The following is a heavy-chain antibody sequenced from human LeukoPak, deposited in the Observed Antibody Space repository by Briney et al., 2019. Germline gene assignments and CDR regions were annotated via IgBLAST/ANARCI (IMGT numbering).Heavy chain of an antibody. CDR3: ARDAPYGSNSDYYYYYMDV. Sequence: ASVKVSCKASGGTFSSYAISWVRQAPGQGLEWMGGIIPIFGTANYAQKFQGRVTITTDESTSTAYTELSSLRSEDTAVYYCARDAPYGSNSDYYYYYMDVWGKGTTVTVSS. CDR2: IIPIFGTA. D-gene: IGHD4-23*01. CDR1: GGTFSSYA. J-gene: IGHJ6*03. V-gene: IGHV1-69*05.